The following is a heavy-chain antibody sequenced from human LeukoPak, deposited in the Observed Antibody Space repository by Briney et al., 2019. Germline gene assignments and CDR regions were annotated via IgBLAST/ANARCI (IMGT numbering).Heavy chain of an antibody. CDR2: IQYDGNNK. J-gene: IGHJ3*02. D-gene: IGHD5-18*01. V-gene: IGHV3-30*02. CDR1: GFTFSSYG. CDR3: AKEGGYSYGFGIGDDALDI. Sequence: GGSLRLSCAASGFTFSSYGMHWVRQAPGKGLEWVTSIQYDGNNKYYADSVKGRFSISRYNPNNTLFLQMNSLRAEDTAVYYCAKEGGYSYGFGIGDDALDIWGQGTMVTVSS.